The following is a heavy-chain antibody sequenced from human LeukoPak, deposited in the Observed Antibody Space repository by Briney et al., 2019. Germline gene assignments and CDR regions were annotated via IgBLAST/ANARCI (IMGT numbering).Heavy chain of an antibody. J-gene: IGHJ6*02. D-gene: IGHD3-22*01. CDR3: ARGRIAKIVVVHSFYYGMDV. CDR2: INHSGST. V-gene: IGHV4-34*01. Sequence: PSETLSLTCAVYGGSFSGYYWSWIRQPPGKGLEWIGEINHSGSTNYNPSLKSRVTISVDTSKNQFSLKLSPVTAADTAVYYCARGRIAKIVVVHSFYYGMDVWGQGTTVTVSS. CDR1: GGSFSGYY.